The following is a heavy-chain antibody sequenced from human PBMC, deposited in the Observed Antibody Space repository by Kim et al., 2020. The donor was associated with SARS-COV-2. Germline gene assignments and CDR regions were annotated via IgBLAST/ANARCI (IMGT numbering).Heavy chain of an antibody. Sequence: GGSLRLSCAASGFTFSSYAMSWVRQAPGKGLEWVSAISGSGGSTYYADSVKGRFTISRDNSKNTLYLQMNSLRAEDTAVYYCAKGPLGSYYYDSSGRGAFDIWGQGTMVTVSS. V-gene: IGHV3-23*01. D-gene: IGHD3-22*01. CDR1: GFTFSSYA. CDR2: ISGSGGST. CDR3: AKGPLGSYYYDSSGRGAFDI. J-gene: IGHJ3*02.